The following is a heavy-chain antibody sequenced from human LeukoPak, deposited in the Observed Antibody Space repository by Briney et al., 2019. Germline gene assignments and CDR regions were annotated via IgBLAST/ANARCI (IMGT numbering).Heavy chain of an antibody. V-gene: IGHV5-51*01. D-gene: IGHD2-21*02. Sequence: GESLKISYKGSRYSFTSYWIGWVRQMPGKGLEWMGIIYPGDSDTRYSPSFQGQVTISADKSISTAYLQWSSLKASDTAMYYCARLPYCGGDCYPRLGDYWGQGTLVTVSS. CDR2: IYPGDSDT. CDR1: RYSFTSYW. J-gene: IGHJ4*02. CDR3: ARLPYCGGDCYPRLGDY.